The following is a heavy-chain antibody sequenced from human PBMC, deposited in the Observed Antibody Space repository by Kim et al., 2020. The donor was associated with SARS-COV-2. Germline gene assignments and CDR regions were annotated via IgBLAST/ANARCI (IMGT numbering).Heavy chain of an antibody. V-gene: IGHV2-5*01. J-gene: IGHJ4*02. D-gene: IGHD1-26*01. Sequence: SPSLKSRLTITKDTSKNQVVLTMTNMVPVDTATYYCAHRSRSTWSGPYFDYWGQGTLVTVSS. CDR3: AHRSRSTWSGPYFDY.